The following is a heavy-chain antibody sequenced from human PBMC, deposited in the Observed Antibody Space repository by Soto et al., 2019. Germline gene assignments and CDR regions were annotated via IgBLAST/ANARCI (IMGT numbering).Heavy chain of an antibody. V-gene: IGHV4-39*01. CDR1: GGSISVSSYY. D-gene: IGHD4-17*01. CDR2: IYYSGST. Sequence: SETLSLTCTVSGGSISVSSYYWGGIRQPPGKGLEWIGSIYYSGSTYYNPSLKSRVTISVDTSKNQFSLTLSSVTAADTAVYYCARAGSATNLNLLTVSTRQRNYSFDYWGQGTLVTVSS. J-gene: IGHJ4*02. CDR3: ARAGSATNLNLLTVSTRQRNYSFDY.